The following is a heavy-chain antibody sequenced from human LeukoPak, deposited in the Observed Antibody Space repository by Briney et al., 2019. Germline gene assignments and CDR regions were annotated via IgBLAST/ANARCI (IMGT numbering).Heavy chain of an antibody. Sequence: SETLSLTCTVSGGSISSYYWSWIRQPPGKGLEWIGYIYYSGSTNYNPSLKSRVTISVDTSKNQFSLKLTSVTAADTAVYYCARQGGIAAADTNFDYWGQGTLVTVSS. CDR1: GGSISSYY. V-gene: IGHV4-59*08. D-gene: IGHD6-13*01. CDR3: ARQGGIAAADTNFDY. CDR2: IYYSGST. J-gene: IGHJ4*02.